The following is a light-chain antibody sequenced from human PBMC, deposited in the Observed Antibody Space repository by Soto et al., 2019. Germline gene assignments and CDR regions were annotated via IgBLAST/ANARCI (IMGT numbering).Light chain of an antibody. Sequence: QSVLTQPASVSGSPGQSITISCTGTISVVGGYDYVSWYQQHPGKAPKLMIYDVSNRPSGVSNRFSGSKSGNTASLTISGLQAYDEADYYCGSYTTSSTYVFGTGTKVTVL. V-gene: IGLV2-14*01. J-gene: IGLJ1*01. CDR3: GSYTTSSTYV. CDR1: ISVVGGYDY. CDR2: DVS.